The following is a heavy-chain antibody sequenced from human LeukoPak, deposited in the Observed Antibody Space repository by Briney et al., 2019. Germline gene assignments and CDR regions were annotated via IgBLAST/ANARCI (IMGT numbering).Heavy chain of an antibody. D-gene: IGHD3-10*01. CDR1: GFTFRNYY. CDR3: AKGHTYGMI. V-gene: IGHV3-11*01. CDR2: VSTSGDIM. J-gene: IGHJ4*02. Sequence: GGSLRLSCSTSGFTFRNYYMTWLRQTPGKGLEWLSYVSTSGDIMDYADSVKVRFTISRDNAKASLYLQMKSLGADDTAIYYCAKGHTYGMIWGQGALVNVSS.